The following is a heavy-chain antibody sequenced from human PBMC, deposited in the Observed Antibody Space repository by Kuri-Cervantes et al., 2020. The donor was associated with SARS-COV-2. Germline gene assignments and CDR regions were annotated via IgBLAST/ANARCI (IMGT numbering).Heavy chain of an antibody. D-gene: IGHD3-22*01. V-gene: IGHV3-72*01. CDR2: TRXXANSXXN. CDR1: XXXXXDHY. CDR3: AKGXXYDXSGYFXYYGMDV. J-gene: IGHJ6*02. Sequence: GGSLRXXXAXXXXXXXDHYMXWVREAPEKGVEWVXXTRXXANSXXNEXXASVKGRXTISRDXSKNSXXXQMNSLXTXXTAVYXCAKGXXYDXSGYFXYYGMDVWGQGTTVTVSS.